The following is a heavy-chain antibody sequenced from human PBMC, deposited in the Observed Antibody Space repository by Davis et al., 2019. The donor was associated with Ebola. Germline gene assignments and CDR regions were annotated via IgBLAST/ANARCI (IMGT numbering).Heavy chain of an antibody. J-gene: IGHJ4*02. Sequence: PSETLSLTCTVSGGSISSHYWSWIRQPPGKGLEWIGYVHYSGSTKYNPSLKSRVTISLDTSKNQFSLTLSSVTAADTAVYYCARETEYGGYGESWGQGTLVTVSS. CDR1: GGSISSHY. CDR2: VHYSGST. V-gene: IGHV4-59*11. CDR3: ARETEYGGYGES. D-gene: IGHD5-12*01.